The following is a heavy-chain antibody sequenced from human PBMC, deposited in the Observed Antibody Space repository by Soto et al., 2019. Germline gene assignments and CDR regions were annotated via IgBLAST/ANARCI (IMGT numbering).Heavy chain of an antibody. CDR3: XXXXXXXXXXYFDY. CDR2: IWYDGSNK. CDR1: GFTFSSYG. J-gene: IGHJ4*02. Sequence: QVQLVESGGGVVQPGRSLRLSCAASGFTFSSYGMHWVRQAPGKGLEWVAVIWYDGSNKYYADSVKGRFTISRDNSKXXXXXXXXXXXXXXXXXXXXXXXXXXXXXXYFDYWGQGTLVTVSS. V-gene: IGHV3-33*01.